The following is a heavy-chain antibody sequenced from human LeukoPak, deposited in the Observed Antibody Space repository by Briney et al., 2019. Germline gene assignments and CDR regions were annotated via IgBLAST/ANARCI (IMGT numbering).Heavy chain of an antibody. Sequence: SETLSLTCTVSGGSISSYYWSWIRQPPGKGLEWIGYIYYSGSTNYNPSLKSRVTISVDTSKNQFSLKLSSVTAADTAVYYCARVGATSYYYYYMDVWGKGTTVTVSS. V-gene: IGHV4-59*01. CDR2: IYYSGST. CDR3: ARVGATSYYYYYMDV. CDR1: GGSISSYY. J-gene: IGHJ6*03.